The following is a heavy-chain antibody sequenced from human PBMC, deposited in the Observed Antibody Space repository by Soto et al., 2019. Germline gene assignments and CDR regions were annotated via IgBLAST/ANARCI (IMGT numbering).Heavy chain of an antibody. CDR1: GFTFSSYG. D-gene: IGHD5-18*01. CDR3: ARDLDVDTGVTYYYYGMDV. Sequence: PGGSLRLSCAASGFTFSSYGMHWVRQAPGKGLEWVAVISYDGSNKYYADSVKGRFTISRDNSKNTLYLQMNSLRAEDTAVYYCARDLDVDTGVTYYYYGMDVWGQGTTVTVSS. V-gene: IGHV3-30*03. J-gene: IGHJ6*02. CDR2: ISYDGSNK.